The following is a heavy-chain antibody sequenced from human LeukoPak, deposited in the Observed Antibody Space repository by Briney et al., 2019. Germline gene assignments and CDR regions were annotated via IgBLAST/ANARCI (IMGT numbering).Heavy chain of an antibody. V-gene: IGHV3-21*01. CDR1: GFTFSTST. CDR3: ARRGAGFDY. D-gene: IGHD1-26*01. CDR2: ITGGSHYI. J-gene: IGHJ4*02. Sequence: GSLRLSCAASGFTFSTSTMNWVRQAPGKGLEWVSYITGGSHYIYYADSVKGRFTISRDNAKNSLYLQMNNLRAEDTAVYYCARRGAGFDYWGRGTLVTVSS.